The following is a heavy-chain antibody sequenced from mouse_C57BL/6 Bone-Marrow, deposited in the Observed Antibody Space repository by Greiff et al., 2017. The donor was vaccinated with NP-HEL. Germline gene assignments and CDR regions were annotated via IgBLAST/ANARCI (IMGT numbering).Heavy chain of an antibody. CDR3: ARCNSKGNVFDY. CDR1: GFTFTDYY. Sequence: EVMLVESGGGLVQPGGSLSLSCAASGFTFTDYYMSWVRQPSGKALEWLGFIRNKANGYTTEYSASVKGRFTISRDNSQSILYLQMNALRAEDSATYYCARCNSKGNVFDYWGQGTTLTVSS. V-gene: IGHV7-3*01. J-gene: IGHJ2*01. D-gene: IGHD2-5*01. CDR2: IRNKANGYTT.